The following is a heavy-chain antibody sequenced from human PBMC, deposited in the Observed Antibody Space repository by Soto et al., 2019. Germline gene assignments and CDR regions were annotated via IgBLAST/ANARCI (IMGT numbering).Heavy chain of an antibody. CDR1: GFTVSSYA. D-gene: IGHD3-16*01. J-gene: IGHJ5*02. CDR3: VKYTVTEVLGES. CDR2: VRRAGTYT. Sequence: EVQLLESGGDVVRPGGSLRLSCAESGFTVSSYAMGWVRQAPGKWLEWVAGVRRAGTYTFYADSGRGRFSISRDNSRDTVDLYMNALRGDDTAVYFCVKYTVTEVLGESWGQGTLISVSS. V-gene: IGHV3-23*01.